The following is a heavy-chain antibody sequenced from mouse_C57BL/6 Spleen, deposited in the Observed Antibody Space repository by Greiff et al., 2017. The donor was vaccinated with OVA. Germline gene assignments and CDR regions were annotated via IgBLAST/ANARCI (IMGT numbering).Heavy chain of an antibody. CDR1: GFTFSDYG. V-gene: IGHV5-17*01. J-gene: IGHJ1*03. Sequence: VQLKESGGGLVKPGGSLKLSCAASGFTFSDYGMHWVRQAPEKGLEWVAYISSGSSTIYYADTVKGRFTISRDNAKNTLFLQMTSLRSDDTAMYYCARPAGTGYFDVWGTGTTVTVSS. CDR2: ISSGSSTI. D-gene: IGHD4-1*01. CDR3: ARPAGTGYFDV.